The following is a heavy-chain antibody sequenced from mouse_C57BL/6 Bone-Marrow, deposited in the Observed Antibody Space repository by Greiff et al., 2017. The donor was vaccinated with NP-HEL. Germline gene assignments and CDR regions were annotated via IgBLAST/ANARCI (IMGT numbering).Heavy chain of an antibody. D-gene: IGHD1-1*01. Sequence: VQLKESGPGLVKPSQTVFLTCTVTGISITTGNYRWSWNRQFPGHKLEWIGYIYYSGTITYNQSLTRRTTTTREPPKNQFFLEKNSCTAENTATYYCSRYYYFFDYWGQGTTLTVSS. CDR2: IYYSGTI. CDR1: GISITTGNYR. V-gene: IGHV3-5*01. CDR3: SRYYYFFDY. J-gene: IGHJ2*01.